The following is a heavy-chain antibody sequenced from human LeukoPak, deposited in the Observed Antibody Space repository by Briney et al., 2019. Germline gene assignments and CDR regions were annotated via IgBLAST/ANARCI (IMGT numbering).Heavy chain of an antibody. CDR2: MNPNSGNT. CDR3: ARGHGGLGGAFDI. Sequence: GASVKVSCKASGGTFSSYAISWVRQAPGQGLEWMGWMNPNSGNTGYAQKFQGRVTMTRNTSISTAYMELSSLRSEDTAVYYCARGHGGLGGAFDIWGQGTMVTVSS. D-gene: IGHD4-23*01. V-gene: IGHV1-8*02. CDR1: GGTFSSYA. J-gene: IGHJ3*02.